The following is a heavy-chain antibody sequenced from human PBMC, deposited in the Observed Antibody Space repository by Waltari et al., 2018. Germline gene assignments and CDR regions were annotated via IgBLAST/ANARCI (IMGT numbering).Heavy chain of an antibody. CDR2: ISGSGGST. CDR1: GFTFSSYA. D-gene: IGHD3-22*01. Sequence: EVQLVESGGGLVQPGGSLRLSCAASGFTFSSYAMSWVRQAPGKGLEWVSAISGSGGSTYYADSVKGRFTISRDNSKNTLYLQMNSLRAEDTAVYYCAKDRDLGMIRPYYFDYWGQGTLVTVSS. J-gene: IGHJ4*02. V-gene: IGHV3-23*04. CDR3: AKDRDLGMIRPYYFDY.